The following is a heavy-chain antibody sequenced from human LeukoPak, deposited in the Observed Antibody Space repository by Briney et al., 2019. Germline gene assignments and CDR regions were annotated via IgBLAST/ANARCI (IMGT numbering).Heavy chain of an antibody. CDR1: GYTFTGYY. J-gene: IGHJ6*03. CDR2: INPNSGGT. Sequence: ASVKVSCKASGYTFTGYYMHWVRQAPGQGLEWMGWINPNSGGTNYAQKLQGRVTMTTDTSTSTAYMELRSLRSDDTAVYYCARDLWFGEYKTSYYYYYYMDVWGKGTTVTVSS. V-gene: IGHV1-2*02. D-gene: IGHD3-10*01. CDR3: ARDLWFGEYKTSYYYYYYMDV.